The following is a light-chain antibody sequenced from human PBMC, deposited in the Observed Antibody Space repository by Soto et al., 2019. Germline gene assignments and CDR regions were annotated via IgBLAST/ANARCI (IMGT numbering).Light chain of an antibody. CDR1: QSIVTY. J-gene: IGKJ1*01. V-gene: IGKV1-39*01. CDR3: QQSYSTPPWT. CDR2: AAS. Sequence: DIQMTQSPSSLSASVGDRVTITCRASQSIVTYLNWYLQKPGKAPKLLIYAASNLQSGVPSRFSGSGSGTDFTLTISSLQPEDFATYFCQQSYSTPPWTFGQGPKVEIK.